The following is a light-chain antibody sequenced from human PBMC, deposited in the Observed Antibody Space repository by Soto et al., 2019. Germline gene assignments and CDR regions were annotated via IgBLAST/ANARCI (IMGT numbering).Light chain of an antibody. CDR1: QSISSY. CDR3: QQRSSTPPT. V-gene: IGKV1-39*01. Sequence: DIQMTQSPSSLSASVGDRVTITCRASQSISSYLNWYQQKPGKAPKLLIYAASSLQSGVPSRFSGSGSGTDFTLPISSLQPEDFANYYCQQRSSTPPTFGKGTKLAIK. J-gene: IGKJ2*01. CDR2: AAS.